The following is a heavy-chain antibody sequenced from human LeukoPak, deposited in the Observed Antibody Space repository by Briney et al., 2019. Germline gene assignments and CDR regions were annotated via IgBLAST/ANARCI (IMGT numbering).Heavy chain of an antibody. CDR3: ARDPRTTWIYYYYYYMDV. J-gene: IGHJ6*03. CDR2: INPNSGGT. Sequence: ASVKVSCKASGYTFTGYYMHWVRQAPGQGLEWMGWINPNSGGTNYAQKFQGRVTMTRDTSISTAYMELSRLRSGDTAVYYCARDPRTTWIYYYYYYMDVWGKGTTVTVSS. V-gene: IGHV1-2*02. D-gene: IGHD4-17*01. CDR1: GYTFTGYY.